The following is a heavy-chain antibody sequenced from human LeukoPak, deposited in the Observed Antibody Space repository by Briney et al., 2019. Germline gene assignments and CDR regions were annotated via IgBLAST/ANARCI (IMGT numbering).Heavy chain of an antibody. Sequence: GGSLRLSCAASGFILSTYVMSWVRQAPGKGLEWVSTISSSGGYAYFADSVKGRFTISRDNSKNTLYLQMNSLRAEDTAVYYCARSVSSRFTSPRRPYYFDSWGQGTLVTVSS. V-gene: IGHV3-23*01. J-gene: IGHJ4*02. D-gene: IGHD2-2*01. CDR2: ISSSGGYA. CDR1: GFILSTYV. CDR3: ARSVSSRFTSPRRPYYFDS.